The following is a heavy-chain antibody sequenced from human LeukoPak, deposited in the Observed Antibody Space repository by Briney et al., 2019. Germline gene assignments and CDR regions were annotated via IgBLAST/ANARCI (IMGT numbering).Heavy chain of an antibody. CDR1: GFTFSDYY. Sequence: GGSLRLSCAASGFTFSDYYMRWIRQAPGKGLEWVSHISTSGNTINYADSVKGRFTISRDNAKKSLYLQMNSLRAEDTAVYYCARAPWQRDALDIWGQGTMVTVSS. CDR2: ISTSGNTI. J-gene: IGHJ3*02. CDR3: ARAPWQRDALDI. V-gene: IGHV3-11*04. D-gene: IGHD6-25*01.